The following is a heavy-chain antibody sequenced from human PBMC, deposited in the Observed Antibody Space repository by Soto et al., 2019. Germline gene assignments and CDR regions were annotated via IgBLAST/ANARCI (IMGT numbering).Heavy chain of an antibody. CDR1: GYSFTSDA. J-gene: IGHJ6*02. CDR3: ERDPSYYGMDV. V-gene: IGHV1-3*01. CDR2: INAGNGNT. Sequence: ASVKVSCKASGYSFTSDAMRWGRQAPGQRLEWMGWINAGNGNTKYSQKFQGRVTITRDTSASTAYMELSSLRSEDTAVYYCERDPSYYGMDVWGQGTTVTVSS.